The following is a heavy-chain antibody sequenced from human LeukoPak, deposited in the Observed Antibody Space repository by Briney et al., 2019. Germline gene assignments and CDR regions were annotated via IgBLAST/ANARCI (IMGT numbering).Heavy chain of an antibody. CDR1: GFSFSDYY. CDR2: ISSSGSTI. Sequence: GGSLRLSCAASGFSFSDYYMNWIRQAPGKGLEWVAYISSSGSTIYYADSVKGRFTISRDNARNSLYLQMNSLTADDTAVYYCARDRTSSSRTLDYWGQGTLVTVSS. J-gene: IGHJ4*02. CDR3: ARDRTSSSRTLDY. V-gene: IGHV3-11*01. D-gene: IGHD6-6*01.